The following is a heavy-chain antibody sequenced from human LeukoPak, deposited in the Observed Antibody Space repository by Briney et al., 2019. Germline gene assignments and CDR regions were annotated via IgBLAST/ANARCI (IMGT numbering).Heavy chain of an antibody. D-gene: IGHD1-14*01. CDR3: ARGSFPSYNPLFDY. CDR1: GFTFSSYW. J-gene: IGHJ4*02. CDR2: IDSGGSDT. V-gene: IGHV3-74*01. Sequence: QPGGSLRLSCAASGFTFSSYWMHWVRQIPGKGLVWVSRIDSGGSDTTYADSVKGRFTISRDYAKNKLYLQMNSLRADDTAVYYCARGSFPSYNPLFDYWGQGTLVTVSS.